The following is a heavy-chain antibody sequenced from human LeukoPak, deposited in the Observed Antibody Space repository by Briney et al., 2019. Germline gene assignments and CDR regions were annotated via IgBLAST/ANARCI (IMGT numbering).Heavy chain of an antibody. CDR1: GFTFSRYS. CDR3: GRDYGAYEQGRHHYYYYYMDV. D-gene: IGHD4-17*01. V-gene: IGHV3-21*01. CDR2: ISRSTSYI. Sequence: GGSLRLSCAASGFTFSRYSMNWVRQTPGNGLEWVSSISRSTSYIFYADSVKGRFTISRDNAKKSLFLQMNSMRAEDTAVYYRGRDYGAYEQGRHHYYYYYMDVWGKGTTVTVSS. J-gene: IGHJ6*03.